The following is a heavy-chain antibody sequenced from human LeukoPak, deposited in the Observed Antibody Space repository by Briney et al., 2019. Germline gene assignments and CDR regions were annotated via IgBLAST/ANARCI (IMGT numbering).Heavy chain of an antibody. Sequence: SETLSLTCAVYGGSFSGYYWSWIRQPPGKGLEWIGEINHSGSTNYNPSLKSRVTISVDTSKNQFSLKLSSVTAADTAVYYCAGESIVGADDIDYWGQGTLVTVSS. D-gene: IGHD1-26*01. CDR1: GGSFSGYY. CDR3: AGESIVGADDIDY. CDR2: INHSGST. J-gene: IGHJ4*02. V-gene: IGHV4-34*01.